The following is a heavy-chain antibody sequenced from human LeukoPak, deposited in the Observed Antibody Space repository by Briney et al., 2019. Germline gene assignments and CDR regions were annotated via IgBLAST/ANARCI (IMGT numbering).Heavy chain of an antibody. D-gene: IGHD1-14*01. CDR2: IYYSGST. V-gene: IGHV4-39*07. CDR3: ARNPQSGPQAELALDV. J-gene: IGHJ3*01. Sequence: KPSETLSLTCTVSGGSISSSSYYWGWIRQPPGKGLEWIGSIYYSGSTYYNPSLKSRVTISVDTSKNQFSLKVDSVTAADTAVYFCARNPQSGPQAELALDVWGQGTMVTVSA. CDR1: GGSISSSSYY.